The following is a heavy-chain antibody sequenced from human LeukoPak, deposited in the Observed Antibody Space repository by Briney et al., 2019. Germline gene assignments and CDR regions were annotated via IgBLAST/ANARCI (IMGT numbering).Heavy chain of an antibody. V-gene: IGHV4-39*07. CDR1: GGSISSSSYY. Sequence: SETLSLTCTVSGGSISSSSYYWGWIRQPPGKGLEWIGSTYYSGSTYYNPSLKSRVTISVDTSKNQFSLKLSSVTAADTAVYYCASHGSGYHWYFDLWGRGTLVTVSS. CDR2: TYYSGST. D-gene: IGHD3-22*01. J-gene: IGHJ2*01. CDR3: ASHGSGYHWYFDL.